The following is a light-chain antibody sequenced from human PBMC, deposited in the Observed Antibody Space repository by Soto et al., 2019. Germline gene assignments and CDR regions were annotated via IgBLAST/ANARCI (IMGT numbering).Light chain of an antibody. CDR3: QQYDSYPYT. V-gene: IGKV1-5*01. J-gene: IGKJ2*01. CDR1: QSIGSW. CDR2: DVS. Sequence: DIQMTQSPSTLSASVGDRVAITCRASQSIGSWLAWYQQRPGNAPNLLIYDVSSLESGAPSRFSGSGSGTEFTLTISSLQPDDFATYYCQQYDSYPYTFGHGNKLESK.